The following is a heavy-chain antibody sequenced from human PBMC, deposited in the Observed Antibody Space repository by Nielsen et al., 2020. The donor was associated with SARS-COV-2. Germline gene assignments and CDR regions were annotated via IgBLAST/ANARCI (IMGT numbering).Heavy chain of an antibody. CDR2: MNPSSGNT. Sequence: ASVKVSCKASGYTFTTYDISWVRQATGQGLEWMGWMNPSSGNTGYAQKFQGRVTMTTDTSTSTAYMELRSLRSDDTAVYYCARARGLWYYYDSSGYPDCWGQGTLVTVSS. CDR1: GYTFTTYD. J-gene: IGHJ4*02. CDR3: ARARGLWYYYDSSGYPDC. D-gene: IGHD3-22*01. V-gene: IGHV1-8*01.